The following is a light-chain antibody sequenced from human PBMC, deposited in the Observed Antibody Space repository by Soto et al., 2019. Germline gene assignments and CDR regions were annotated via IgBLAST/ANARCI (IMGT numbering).Light chain of an antibody. J-gene: IGKJ5*01. CDR1: QTITTY. Sequence: EIVLTQSPATLSLSPGERATLSCGASQTITTYLAWYQQKPGQPPRLLIYGASNRATGIPARFSGSGSGTDFTLTISNLEPEDFAVYYCQQRSNWPANFGQGTRLEIK. V-gene: IGKV3-11*01. CDR3: QQRSNWPAN. CDR2: GAS.